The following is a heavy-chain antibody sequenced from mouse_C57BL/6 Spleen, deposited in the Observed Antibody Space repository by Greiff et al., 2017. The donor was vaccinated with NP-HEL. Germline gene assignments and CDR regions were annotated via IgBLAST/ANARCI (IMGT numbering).Heavy chain of an antibody. CDR1: GFTFSSYA. V-gene: IGHV5-4*03. D-gene: IGHD4-1*01. Sequence: EVKLMESGGGLVKPGGSLKLSCAASGFTFSSYAMSWVRQTPEKRLEWVATISDGGSYTYYPDNVKGRFTISRDNAKNNLYLQMSHLKSEDTAMYYCARVTGTDWYFDVWGTGTTVTVSS. CDR2: ISDGGSYT. CDR3: ARVTGTDWYFDV. J-gene: IGHJ1*03.